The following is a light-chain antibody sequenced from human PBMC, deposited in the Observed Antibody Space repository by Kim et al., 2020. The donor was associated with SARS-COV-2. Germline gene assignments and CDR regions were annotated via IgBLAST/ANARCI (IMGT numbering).Light chain of an antibody. V-gene: IGLV2-14*01. CDR3: SSYTSSSTWV. CDR2: DVS. CDR1: SSDVGGYNY. Sequence: QSALTQPASVSGSPGQSITRSWTGTSSDVGGYNYVSWYQQHPGKAPKLMIYDVSKRPSGVSNRFSGSKSGNTASLTISGLQAEDEADYYCSSYTSSSTWVFGGGTQLTVL. J-gene: IGLJ3*02.